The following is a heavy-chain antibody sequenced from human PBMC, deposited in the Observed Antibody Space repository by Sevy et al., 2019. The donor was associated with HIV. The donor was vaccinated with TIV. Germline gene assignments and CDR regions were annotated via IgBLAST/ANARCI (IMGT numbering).Heavy chain of an antibody. Sequence: GGSLRLSCAASGFTFSSYDMHWVRQATGKGLEWVSAIGTAGDTYYPGSVKGRFTISRENAKNSLYLQMNSLRAGDTAVYYCARAQGSIAAGCYYYYYMDVWGKGTTVTVSS. CDR3: ARAQGSIAAGCYYYYYMDV. J-gene: IGHJ6*03. CDR2: IGTAGDT. D-gene: IGHD6-6*01. CDR1: GFTFSSYD. V-gene: IGHV3-13*01.